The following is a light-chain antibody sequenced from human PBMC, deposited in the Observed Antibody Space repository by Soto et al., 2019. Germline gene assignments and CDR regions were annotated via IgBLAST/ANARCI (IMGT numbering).Light chain of an antibody. CDR1: QGISSY. V-gene: IGKV1-9*01. CDR3: QQLNSYPLT. CDR2: AAS. Sequence: DIQLTQSPSFLSASVGDRVTITCRASQGISSYLAWYQRKPGKAPKLLIYAASTLQSGVPSRFSGSGSGTEFTLTISSLQPEDFATYYCQQLNSYPLTFGGGTKVE. J-gene: IGKJ4*01.